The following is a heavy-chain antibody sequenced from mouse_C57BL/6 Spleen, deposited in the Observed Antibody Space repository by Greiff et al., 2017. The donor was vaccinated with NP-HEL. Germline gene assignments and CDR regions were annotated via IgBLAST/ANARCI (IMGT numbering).Heavy chain of an antibody. J-gene: IGHJ3*01. V-gene: IGHV1-64*01. CDR2: IHPNSGST. D-gene: IGHD1-1*01. Sequence: VQLQQPGAELVKPGASVKLSCQASGYTFTSYWMHWVKQRPGHGLEWIGMIHPNSGSTNYNEKFKSKATLTVDKSSSTAYMQLSSLTSEDSAVYYCARPYYYGSSPFAYWGQGTLVTVSA. CDR3: ARPYYYGSSPFAY. CDR1: GYTFTSYW.